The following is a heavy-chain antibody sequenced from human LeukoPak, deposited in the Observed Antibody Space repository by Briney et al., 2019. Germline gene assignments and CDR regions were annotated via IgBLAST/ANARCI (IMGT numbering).Heavy chain of an antibody. V-gene: IGHV3-9*01. CDR1: GFTFDDYA. Sequence: GGSLRLSCAASGFTFDDYAMHWVRQAPGKGLEWVSGISWNSGSIGYADSVKGRFTISRDNAKNSLYLQMNSLRAEDTAIYYCAREDDWNYEDYWGQGTLVTVSS. J-gene: IGHJ4*02. CDR2: ISWNSGSI. CDR3: AREDDWNYEDY. D-gene: IGHD1-7*01.